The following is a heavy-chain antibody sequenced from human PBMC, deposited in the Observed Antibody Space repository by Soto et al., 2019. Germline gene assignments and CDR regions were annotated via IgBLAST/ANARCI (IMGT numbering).Heavy chain of an antibody. J-gene: IGHJ4*02. D-gene: IGHD6-13*01. CDR2: INHSGST. V-gene: IGHV4-34*01. CDR3: ARRGLAAADKYYFDY. Sequence: SETLSLTCAVYGGSFSGYYWSWIRQPPGKGLEWIGEINHSGSTNYNPSLKSRVTISVDTSKNQFSLKLGSVTAADTAVYYCARRGLAAADKYYFDYWGQGTLVTVSS. CDR1: GGSFSGYY.